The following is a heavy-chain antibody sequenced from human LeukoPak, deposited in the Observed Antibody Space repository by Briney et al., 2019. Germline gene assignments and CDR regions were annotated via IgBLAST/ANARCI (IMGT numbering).Heavy chain of an antibody. V-gene: IGHV1-69*13. D-gene: IGHD1-1*01. CDR2: IIPIFGTA. CDR1: GGTFSSYT. CDR3: ARDRYLSQRYFDY. Sequence: SVKVSCKASGGTFSSYTISWVRQAPGQGLEWMGGIIPIFGTAKYAQNLHGRVTITADDSTSIAYMELSSLRSEDTAVYYCARDRYLSQRYFDYWGQGTLVTVSS. J-gene: IGHJ4*02.